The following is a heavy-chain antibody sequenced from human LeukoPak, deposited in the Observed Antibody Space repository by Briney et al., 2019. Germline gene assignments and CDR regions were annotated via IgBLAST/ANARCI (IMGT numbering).Heavy chain of an antibody. CDR2: TRYRSKWYS. J-gene: IGHJ4*02. D-gene: IGHD2-2*01. V-gene: IGHV6-1*01. Sequence: SQTLSLTCAISGDSVSTNSVAWNWIRQSPSGGLEWLGKTRYRSKWYSDYAVSVKSRITINPDTSKNQFSLKLSSVTAADTAVYYCARGGPRCDSTSCYDWGFDYWGQGTLVTVSS. CDR1: GDSVSTNSVA. CDR3: ARGGPRCDSTSCYDWGFDY.